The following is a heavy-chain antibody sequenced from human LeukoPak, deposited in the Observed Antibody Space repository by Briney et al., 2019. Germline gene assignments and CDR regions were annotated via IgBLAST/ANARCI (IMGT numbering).Heavy chain of an antibody. CDR2: IYSSGNT. J-gene: IGHJ4*02. V-gene: IGHV4-4*07. Sequence: SETLSLTCTVSGGSISSYYWSWIRQPAGKGLEWIGRIYSSGNTNYNPSLKSRVTMSVDTSKNQFSLKLSSVTAADTAVYYCAREVVIAATYDYWGQGTLVTVSS. CDR1: GGSISSYY. CDR3: AREVVIAATYDY. D-gene: IGHD2-15*01.